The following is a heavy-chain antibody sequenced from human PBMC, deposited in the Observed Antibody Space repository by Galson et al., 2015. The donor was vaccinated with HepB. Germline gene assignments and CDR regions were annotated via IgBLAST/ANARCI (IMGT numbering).Heavy chain of an antibody. CDR1: GGTFGTYT. CDR3: AKATEGFVGVFDF. V-gene: IGHV1-69*06. D-gene: IGHD4-11*01. CDR2: IIPIFGTG. Sequence: SVKVSCKASGGTFGTYTLTWVRQAPGQGLEWMGGIIPIFGTGDYAQKFQGRVTITADKSTTTAYMELSSLRSEDTALYFCAKATEGFVGVFDFWGQGTLVTVSS. J-gene: IGHJ4*02.